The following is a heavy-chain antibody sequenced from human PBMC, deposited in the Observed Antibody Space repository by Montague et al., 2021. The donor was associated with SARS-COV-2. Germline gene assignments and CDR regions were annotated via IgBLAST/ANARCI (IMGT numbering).Heavy chain of an antibody. V-gene: IGHV6-1*01. D-gene: IGHD1-14*01. CDR2: TYYRSKWYN. Sequence: CAISGDSVSSNIAAWNWLRQSPSTGLEWVGRTYYRSKWYNDYAVSVRSRITISQDTSKNQFSLQLNSVTPEDTAVYYCTQERGPGRTTWHYFDYWGQGTLVTVSS. CDR1: GDSVSSNIAA. J-gene: IGHJ4*02. CDR3: TQERGPGRTTWHYFDY.